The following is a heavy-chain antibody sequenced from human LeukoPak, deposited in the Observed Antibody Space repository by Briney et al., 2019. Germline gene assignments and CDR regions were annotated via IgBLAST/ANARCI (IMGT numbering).Heavy chain of an antibody. CDR2: IFYSGTT. D-gene: IGHD4-23*01. CDR3: ARGGYGGNFYWYFDL. Sequence: SETVSLTCPFSFDSLSSQYWSWIRQPPGKGLEWIGYIFYSGTTNYNPSLKSRVTLPIDTSKKEFSLTLTSVTAADTAVYYCARGGYGGNFYWYFDLWGRGTLVTVSS. V-gene: IGHV4-59*11. J-gene: IGHJ2*01. CDR1: FDSLSSQY.